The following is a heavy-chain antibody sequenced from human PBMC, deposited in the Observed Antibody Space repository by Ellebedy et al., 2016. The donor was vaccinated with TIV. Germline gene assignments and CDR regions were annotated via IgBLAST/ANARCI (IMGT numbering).Heavy chain of an antibody. V-gene: IGHV3-33*01. D-gene: IGHD3-16*01. J-gene: IGHJ4*02. CDR3: ARGGGSYEDYFDY. Sequence: GGSLRLXXAASGFTVNSYGMHWVRQAPGKGLEWVAVIWYDGSNKYYADSVKGRFTISRDNSKNTLYLQMNSLRAEDTAVYYCARGGGSYEDYFDYWGQGTLVTVSS. CDR2: IWYDGSNK. CDR1: GFTVNSYG.